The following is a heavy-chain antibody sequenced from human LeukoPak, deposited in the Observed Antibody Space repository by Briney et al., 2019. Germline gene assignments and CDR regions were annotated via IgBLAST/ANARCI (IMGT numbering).Heavy chain of an antibody. V-gene: IGHV4-38-2*01. D-gene: IGHD6-13*01. J-gene: IGHJ6*03. Sequence: PSETLSLTCAVSGYSISSGYYWGWIRQPPGKGLEWIGSIYHSGSTYYNPSLKSRVTISVDTSKNRFSLKLSSVTAADTAVYYCARHPAGGTFIGYYMDVWGKGTTVTVSS. CDR3: ARHPAGGTFIGYYMDV. CDR2: IYHSGST. CDR1: GYSISSGYY.